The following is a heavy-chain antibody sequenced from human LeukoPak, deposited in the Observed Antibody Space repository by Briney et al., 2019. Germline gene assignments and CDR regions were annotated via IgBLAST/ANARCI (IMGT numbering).Heavy chain of an antibody. D-gene: IGHD1-7*01. CDR3: VKAEAGHWNFYFDY. CDR1: RLTFSSYA. V-gene: IGHV3-64D*06. J-gene: IGHJ4*02. Sequence: PGGSLRLSCAASRLTFSSYAMHWVRQAPGKGLEYVSAISSNGGSTYYADSVKGRFTISRDNSKNTLYLQMSSLRAEDTAVYYCVKAEAGHWNFYFDYWGQGTLVTVSS. CDR2: ISSNGGST.